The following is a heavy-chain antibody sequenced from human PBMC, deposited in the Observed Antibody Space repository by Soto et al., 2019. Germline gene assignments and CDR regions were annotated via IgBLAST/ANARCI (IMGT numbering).Heavy chain of an antibody. V-gene: IGHV1-3*01. J-gene: IGHJ4*02. Sequence: ASVKVSCKASGYTFTSYAMHWVRQAPGQRLEWMGWINGDDGKTNYSPRFQGRVTLIRDTSAGTSYMELSSLTSEDTAVYYCATDYMRGADYWGQGTLVTSPQ. CDR3: ATDYMRGADY. CDR2: INGDDGKT. CDR1: GYTFTSYA. D-gene: IGHD5-12*01.